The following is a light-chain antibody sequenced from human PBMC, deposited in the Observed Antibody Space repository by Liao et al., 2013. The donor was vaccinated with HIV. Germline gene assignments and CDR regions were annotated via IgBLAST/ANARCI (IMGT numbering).Light chain of an antibody. CDR1: SVGSET. V-gene: IGLV3-21*04. CDR2: RDS. J-gene: IGLJ3*02. CDR3: QVWDSVSDLRV. Sequence: SDVLTQPPSVSVARGKTARIICGGDSVGSETVHWYQQKAGQAPVLLINRDSDRPSGIPERFSDSKSGNTATLTISSVEAGDEADYYCQVWDSVSDLRVFGGGTKLTVL.